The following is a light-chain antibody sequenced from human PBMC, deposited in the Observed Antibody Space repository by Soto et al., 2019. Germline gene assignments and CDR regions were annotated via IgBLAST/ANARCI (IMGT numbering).Light chain of an antibody. V-gene: IGLV2-11*01. CDR3: CSYAGSYTLWV. CDR1: SSDVGGYNF. Sequence: QSVLTQPRSVSGSPGQSVAISCTGTSSDVGGYNFVSWYQQHPGKAPKLIIYDVSNRPSGVPDRFSGSKSGNTASLTLSGLQAEDEADYYCCSYAGSYTLWVFGGGTKLTVL. CDR2: DVS. J-gene: IGLJ3*02.